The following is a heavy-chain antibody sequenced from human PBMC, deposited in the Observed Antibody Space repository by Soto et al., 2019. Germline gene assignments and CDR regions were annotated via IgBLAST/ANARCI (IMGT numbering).Heavy chain of an antibody. V-gene: IGHV1-18*01. CDR2: ISAYNGNT. CDR3: ARVPPYSSGWFRTVRAFDI. D-gene: IGHD6-19*01. CDR1: GYTFTGYG. Sequence: ASVKVSCKASGYTFTGYGINWVRQAPGQGLEWMGWISAYNGNTNYAQKLQGRVTMTTDTSTSTAYMELRSLRSDDTAVYYCARVPPYSSGWFRTVRAFDIWGQGTMVTVSS. J-gene: IGHJ3*02.